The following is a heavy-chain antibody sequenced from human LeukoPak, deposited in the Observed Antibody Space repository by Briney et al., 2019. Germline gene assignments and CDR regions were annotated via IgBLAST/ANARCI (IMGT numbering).Heavy chain of an antibody. CDR3: AKSKAAPIYFDY. J-gene: IGHJ4*02. V-gene: IGHV3-30*02. D-gene: IGHD6-6*01. CDR1: GFTFSSYG. Sequence: PGGSLRLSCAASGFTFSSYGMHWVRQAPGKGLEWVAFIRYDGSNKYYADSVKGRFTISRDNSKNTPYLQMNSLRAEDTAVYYCAKSKAAPIYFDYWGQGTLVTVSS. CDR2: IRYDGSNK.